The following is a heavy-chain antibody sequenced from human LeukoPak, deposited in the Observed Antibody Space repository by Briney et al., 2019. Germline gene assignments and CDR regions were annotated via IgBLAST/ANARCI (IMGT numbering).Heavy chain of an antibody. V-gene: IGHV1-18*01. CDR3: ARDQIAVADYYYYYMDV. Sequence: ASVKVSCKASGYTFTSYGISWVRQAPGQGLEWMGWISAYNGNTNYAQKLQGRVTMTTDTSTSTAYMELRSLRSGDTAVYYCARDQIAVADYYYYYMDVWGKGTTVTVSS. J-gene: IGHJ6*03. D-gene: IGHD6-19*01. CDR1: GYTFTSYG. CDR2: ISAYNGNT.